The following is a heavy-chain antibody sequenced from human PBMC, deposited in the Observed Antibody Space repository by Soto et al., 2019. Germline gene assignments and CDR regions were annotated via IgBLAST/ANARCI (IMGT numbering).Heavy chain of an antibody. J-gene: IGHJ4*02. CDR2: VKNDGSDR. V-gene: IGHV3-7*01. D-gene: IGHD4-4*01. CDR3: ARESYSNFLY. CDR1: GFTFSSYW. Sequence: GGSLRLSCAASGFTFSSYWMSWVRQAPGKGLEWVATVKNDGSDRYYVDSVKGRFTISRDNAKNSVYLQMNSLRVEDTAVYYCARESYSNFLYCGQGTLVTVSS.